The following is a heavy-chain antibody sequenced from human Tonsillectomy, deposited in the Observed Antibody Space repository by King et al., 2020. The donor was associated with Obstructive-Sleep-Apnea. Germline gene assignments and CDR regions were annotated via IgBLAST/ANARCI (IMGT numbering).Heavy chain of an antibody. Sequence: VQLVESGGGVVQPGRSLRLSCAASGFTFSTYEMHWVRQAPGKGLEWVAVISYDGSDKYYADSVKGRFTISRENSKNPLALQMNSLKTEDTAVFYCATYGDYPGSSFDYWGQGTLVTVSS. D-gene: IGHD4-17*01. V-gene: IGHV3-30*04. CDR3: ATYGDYPGSSFDY. CDR2: ISYDGSDK. CDR1: GFTFSTYE. J-gene: IGHJ4*02.